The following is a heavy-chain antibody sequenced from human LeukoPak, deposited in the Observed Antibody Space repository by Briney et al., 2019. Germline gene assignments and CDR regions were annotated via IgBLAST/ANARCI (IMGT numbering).Heavy chain of an antibody. CDR1: GFTFSSYA. D-gene: IGHD3-22*01. CDR2: ISGSGGST. Sequence: GGSLRLSCAASGFTFSSYAMSWVRQAPGKGLEWVSAISGSGGSTYYADSVKGRFTISRDNSKNTLYLQMNSLRAEDTAVYYCAKDIGFGTMIVVVIRLDAFDIWGQGTMVTVSS. J-gene: IGHJ3*02. CDR3: AKDIGFGTMIVVVIRLDAFDI. V-gene: IGHV3-23*01.